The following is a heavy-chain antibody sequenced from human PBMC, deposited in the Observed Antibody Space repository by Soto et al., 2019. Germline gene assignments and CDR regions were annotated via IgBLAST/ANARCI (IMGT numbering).Heavy chain of an antibody. CDR3: TSGHTTTGRVY. Sequence: PGGSLRLSCAASGVNVRNNFMTWVRQAPGKGLEWVSAIYSETTGGSTYYADSVRGRFTISRDNSKNTLFLQMNSLRVEDTAVYYCTSGHTTTGRVYWGQGTLVTVSS. CDR1: GVNVRNNF. V-gene: IGHV3-53*01. J-gene: IGHJ4*02. D-gene: IGHD1-1*01. CDR2: IYSETTGGST.